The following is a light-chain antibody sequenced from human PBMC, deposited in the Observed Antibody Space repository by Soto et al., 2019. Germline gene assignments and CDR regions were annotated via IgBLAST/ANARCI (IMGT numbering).Light chain of an antibody. V-gene: IGKV1-33*01. CDR1: QDVAYY. CDR3: QHTTDFT. J-gene: IGKJ2*01. Sequence: DIQLTQSPASVSASVGDRVTITCQASQDVAYYLTWYQQKPGEAPKVLIYDASNLESGVPPRFSGSTSGAESTLTITGLQPDDLGTYYCQHTTDFTFGQGTKVDIK. CDR2: DAS.